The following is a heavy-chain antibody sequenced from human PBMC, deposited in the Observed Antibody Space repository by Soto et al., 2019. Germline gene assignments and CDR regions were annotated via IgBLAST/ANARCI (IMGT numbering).Heavy chain of an antibody. J-gene: IGHJ6*02. Sequence: GGSLRLSCAASGFTFSSYWMSWVRQAPGKGLEWVANIKQDGSEKYYVDSVKGRFTISRDNAKNSLYLQMNSLRAEDTAVYYCARAPRYCSSTSCYADYTGDYYYYYGMDVWGQGTTVTVSS. CDR1: GFTFSSYW. CDR2: IKQDGSEK. CDR3: ARAPRYCSSTSCYADYTGDYYYYYGMDV. D-gene: IGHD2-2*01. V-gene: IGHV3-7*05.